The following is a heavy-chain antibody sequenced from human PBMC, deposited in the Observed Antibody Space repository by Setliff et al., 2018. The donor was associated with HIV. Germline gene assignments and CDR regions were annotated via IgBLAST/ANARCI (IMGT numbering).Heavy chain of an antibody. V-gene: IGHV3-15*01. CDR2: IKSKNDGGTT. Sequence: PGGSLRLSCAASGFTFSNAWMSWVRQAPGKGLEWVGRIKSKNDGGTTEHAAPMKGRFTISRDDSKNTLYLQVDSLDTEDSAIYYCATYNTKAAFAAWGQGTRVTVSS. J-gene: IGHJ3*01. CDR3: ATYNTKAAFAA. D-gene: IGHD1-1*01. CDR1: GFTFSNAW.